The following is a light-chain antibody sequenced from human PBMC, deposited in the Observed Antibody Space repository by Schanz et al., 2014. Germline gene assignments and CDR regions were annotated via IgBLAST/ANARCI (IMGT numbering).Light chain of an antibody. CDR1: QSLLQTNGYNY. CDR3: MQALHTPYT. Sequence: DIVMPQSPLSLPVPPGEPASISCRSSQSLLQTNGYNYLDWYLQKPGQSPQLLIYLGSNRASGVPDRFSGSGSGTDFTLKISRVEAEDVGVYYCMQALHTPYTFGQGTKLEIK. CDR2: LGS. V-gene: IGKV2-28*01. J-gene: IGKJ2*01.